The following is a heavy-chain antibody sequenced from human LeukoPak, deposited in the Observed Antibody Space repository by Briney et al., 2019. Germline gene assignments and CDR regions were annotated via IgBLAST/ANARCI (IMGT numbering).Heavy chain of an antibody. CDR2: INPNNGGT. V-gene: IGHV1-2*06. D-gene: IGHD1-26*01. CDR1: GYTFTGYY. CDR3: ARGGVVGATDWFDP. J-gene: IGHJ5*02. Sequence: GASVKVSCKASGYTFTGYYMHWVRQAPGQGLEWMGRINPNNGGTKYAQKFQGRVTMTRDMSISTAYMELSRLRSDDTAVYYCARGGVVGATDWFDPWGQGTLVTVSS.